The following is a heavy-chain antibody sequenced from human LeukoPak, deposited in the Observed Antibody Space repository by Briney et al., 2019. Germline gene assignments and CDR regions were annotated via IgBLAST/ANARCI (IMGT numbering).Heavy chain of an antibody. D-gene: IGHD3-16*01. Sequence: SVKVSCKMFGGTFSDCGITWLRQAPGQGLEWVGRIIPLFGTTKSAQRFQDRGTLTADKSTNTAYMELTSLRSDDTAVYFCARGAFTPVITFGPFYFESWGQGTLITASS. CDR1: GGTFSDCG. J-gene: IGHJ4*02. CDR2: IIPLFGTT. V-gene: IGHV1-69*06. CDR3: ARGAFTPVITFGPFYFES.